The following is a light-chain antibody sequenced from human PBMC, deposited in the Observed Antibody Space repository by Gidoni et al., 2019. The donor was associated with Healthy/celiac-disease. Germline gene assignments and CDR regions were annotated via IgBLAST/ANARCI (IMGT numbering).Light chain of an antibody. Sequence: QSVLTQPPSASGSPGQSVTISCTGTSSDVGGSNYVSWYQQHPGKAPKLMIYEVSKRPSGVPDRFSGSKSGNTASLTVSGLQAEDEADYYCSSYAGSNRVFGTGTKVTVL. J-gene: IGLJ1*01. CDR2: EVS. CDR3: SSYAGSNRV. CDR1: SSDVGGSNY. V-gene: IGLV2-8*01.